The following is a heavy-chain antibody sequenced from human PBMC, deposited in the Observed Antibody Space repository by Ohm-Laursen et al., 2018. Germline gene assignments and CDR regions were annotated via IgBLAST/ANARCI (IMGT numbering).Heavy chain of an antibody. J-gene: IGHJ4*02. D-gene: IGHD3-16*02. CDR1: GFSLSTSGVG. CDR2: IYWNDDK. V-gene: IGHV2-5*01. CDR3: ARINYVWGSYRFDY. Sequence: TQTLTLTCTFSGFSLSTSGVGVGWIRQPPGKALEWLALIYWNDDKRYSPSLKSRLTITKDTSKSQVVLTMTNMDPVDTATYYCARINYVWGSYRFDYWGQGTLITVSS.